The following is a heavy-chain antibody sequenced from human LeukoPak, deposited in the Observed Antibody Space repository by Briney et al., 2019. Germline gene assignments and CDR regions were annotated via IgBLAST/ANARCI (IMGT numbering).Heavy chain of an antibody. Sequence: PGRSLRLSCAASGFTFDDYAMPWVRHAPGKGLEWVSGISWNSGSIGYADSVKGRFTISRDNAKNSLYLQMNSLRAEDTALYYCAKSPHWYSSSSGESEYFQHWGQGTLVTVSS. V-gene: IGHV3-9*01. CDR2: ISWNSGSI. D-gene: IGHD6-6*01. J-gene: IGHJ1*01. CDR3: AKSPHWYSSSSGESEYFQH. CDR1: GFTFDDYA.